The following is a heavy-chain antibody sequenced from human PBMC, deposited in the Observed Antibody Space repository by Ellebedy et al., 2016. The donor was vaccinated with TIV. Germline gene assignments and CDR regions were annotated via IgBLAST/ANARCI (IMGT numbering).Heavy chain of an antibody. Sequence: SGTLSLTXTVSGGSISSGGYYWSWIRQHPGKGLEWIGYIYYSGSTYYHPSLKSRVTISVDTSKNQFSLKLSSVTAADTAVYYCARGGYCSSTSCPGLNWFDPWGQGTLVTVSS. CDR3: ARGGYCSSTSCPGLNWFDP. J-gene: IGHJ5*02. CDR2: IYYSGST. CDR1: GGSISSGGYY. V-gene: IGHV4-31*03. D-gene: IGHD2-2*01.